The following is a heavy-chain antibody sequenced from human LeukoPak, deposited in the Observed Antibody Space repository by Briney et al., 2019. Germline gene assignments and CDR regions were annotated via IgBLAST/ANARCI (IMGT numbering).Heavy chain of an antibody. CDR3: SRGGNHDY. J-gene: IGHJ4*02. V-gene: IGHV3-74*01. CDR1: GFTFSNYW. Sequence: PGGSLRLSCAASGFTFSNYWMHWARQAPGKGLVWVSRINSDGSSTNYADSVKGRFTISRDNAKNTLYLQMNSLRAEDTAMFYCSRGGNHDYWGQGTLVSVSS. CDR2: INSDGSST.